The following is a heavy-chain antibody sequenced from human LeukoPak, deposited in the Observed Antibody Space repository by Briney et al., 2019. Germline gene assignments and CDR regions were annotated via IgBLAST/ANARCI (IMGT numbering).Heavy chain of an antibody. CDR2: IIPIFGTA. J-gene: IGHJ6*03. CDR1: GGTFSSYA. V-gene: IGHV1-69*06. CDR3: ARVKYDILTGYYYYYMDV. D-gene: IGHD3-9*01. Sequence: SVKVSCKASGGTFSSYAISWVRQAPGQGLEWMGGIIPIFGTANYAQKFQGRVTITADKSTSTTYMELSSLRSEDTAVYYCARVKYDILTGYYYYYMDVWGKGTTVTVSS.